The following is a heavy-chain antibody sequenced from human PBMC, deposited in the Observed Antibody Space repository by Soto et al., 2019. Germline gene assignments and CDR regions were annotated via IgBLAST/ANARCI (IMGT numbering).Heavy chain of an antibody. CDR1: GFTFSSYA. J-gene: IGHJ5*02. CDR3: AKLLDYYDSSGLKRGNNWFDP. V-gene: IGHV3-23*01. CDR2: ISGSGGST. D-gene: IGHD3-22*01. Sequence: GGSLRLSCAASGFTFSSYAMSWVHQAPGKGLEWVSAISGSGGSTYYADSVKGRFTISRDNSKNTLYLQMNSLRAEDTAVYYCAKLLDYYDSSGLKRGNNWFDPWGQGTLVTVSS.